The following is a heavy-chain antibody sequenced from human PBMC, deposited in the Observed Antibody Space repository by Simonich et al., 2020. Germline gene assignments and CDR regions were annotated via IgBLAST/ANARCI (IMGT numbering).Heavy chain of an antibody. J-gene: IGHJ3*02. V-gene: IGHV4-34*01. CDR1: GGSFSGYY. CDR3: ARGKGWKNAFDI. Sequence: QVQLQQWGAGLLKPSETLSLTCAVYGGSFSGYYWSWIRQPPVKGLEWIGEINHSGSTNYNPSLKSRVTISVDTSKNQVSLKLSSVTAADTAVYYCARGKGWKNAFDIWGQGTMVTVSS. CDR2: INHSGST. D-gene: IGHD1-1*01.